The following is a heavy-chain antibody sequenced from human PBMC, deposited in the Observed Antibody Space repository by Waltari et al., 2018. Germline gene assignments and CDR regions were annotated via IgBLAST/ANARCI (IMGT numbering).Heavy chain of an antibody. CDR1: GFTFSSSS. Sequence: EVQLVESGGGLVKPGGSLRLSCAASGFTFSSSSMNWVRQAPGKGLEWVSSISSSSSYIYYADSVRGRFTISRDNAKNSLYLQMNSLRAEDTAVYYCARAYFTAAGPLGMDVWGQGTTVTVFS. V-gene: IGHV3-21*01. CDR2: ISSSSSYI. D-gene: IGHD6-13*01. CDR3: ARAYFTAAGPLGMDV. J-gene: IGHJ6*02.